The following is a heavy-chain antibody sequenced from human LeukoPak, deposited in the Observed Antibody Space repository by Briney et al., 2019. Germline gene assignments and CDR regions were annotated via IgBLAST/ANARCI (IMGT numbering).Heavy chain of an antibody. Sequence: ASVKVSCKASGGTFSSYAISWVRQAPGRGLEWMGGIIPIFVAANYAQKFQCGVTITADESTSTAYMEPSSLRAECTARCYCARVFGGDPEAYGAQGPLANVSS. D-gene: IGHD3-16*01. CDR1: GGTFSSYA. CDR2: IIPIFVAA. CDR3: ARVFGGDPEAY. J-gene: IGHJ4*02. V-gene: IGHV1-69*13.